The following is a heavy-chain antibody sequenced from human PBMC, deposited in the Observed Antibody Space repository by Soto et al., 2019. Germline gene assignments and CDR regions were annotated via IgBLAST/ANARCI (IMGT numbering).Heavy chain of an antibody. J-gene: IGHJ4*02. V-gene: IGHV3-21*04. CDR3: AREDYAGASPRFDY. Sequence: GGSLRLSCAAPGFIFSSYTMAWVRQAPGKGLEWVSSISSSSSNIEYADSVKGRFSVSRDNANNSLFLQINSLRAEDTAIYYCAREDYAGASPRFDYWGLGALVTVSS. CDR2: ISSSSSNI. D-gene: IGHD4-17*01. CDR1: GFIFSSYT.